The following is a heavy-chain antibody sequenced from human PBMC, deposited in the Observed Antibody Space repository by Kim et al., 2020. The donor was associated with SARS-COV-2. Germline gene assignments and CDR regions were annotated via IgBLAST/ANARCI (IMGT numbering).Heavy chain of an antibody. D-gene: IGHD2-15*01. CDR3: AKAGYCSGGRCHNWFDP. Sequence: GGSLRLSCAASGFTLSTYGMSWVRQAPGKGLEWVSAISVSGGATNYADSVKGRFSISRDNSRNTLYLQMNTLRAEDTAVYYCAKAGYCSGGRCHNWFDP. J-gene: IGHJ5*02. CDR1: GFTLSTYG. CDR2: ISVSGGAT. V-gene: IGHV3-23*01.